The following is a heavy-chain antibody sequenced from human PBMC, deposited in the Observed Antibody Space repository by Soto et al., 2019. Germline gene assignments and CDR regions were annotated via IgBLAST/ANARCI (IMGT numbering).Heavy chain of an antibody. D-gene: IGHD3-10*01. Sequence: EVQLVESGGGLVQPGGSLRLSCAASGFTFSSYWMSWVRQAPGKGLEWVANVNQDGSEKFYVDSVKGRFTISRDNAMNSMYLQMNSLGAEDTAVYYCARGRPVPYWGQGTLVTVSS. V-gene: IGHV3-7*01. J-gene: IGHJ4*02. CDR1: GFTFSSYW. CDR3: ARGRPVPY. CDR2: VNQDGSEK.